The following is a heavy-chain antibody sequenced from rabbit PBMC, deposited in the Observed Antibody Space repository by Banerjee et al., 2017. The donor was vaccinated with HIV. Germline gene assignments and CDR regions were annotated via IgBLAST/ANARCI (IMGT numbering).Heavy chain of an antibody. CDR1: GFSFSSSYY. V-gene: IGHV1S45*01. CDR3: AQSGDATMYLNL. D-gene: IGHD5-1*01. CDR2: IYAGSSGFT. J-gene: IGHJ4*01. Sequence: QEQLKETGGDLVKPGASLTLTCTASGFSFSSSYYVCWVRQAPGKGLEWIACIYAGSSGFTYYASWAKGRFTISKTSSTTVTLQMTSLTAADTATYFCAQSGDATMYLNLWGQGTLVTVS.